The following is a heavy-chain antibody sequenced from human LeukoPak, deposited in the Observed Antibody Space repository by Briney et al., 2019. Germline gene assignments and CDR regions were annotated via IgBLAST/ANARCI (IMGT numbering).Heavy chain of an antibody. CDR3: ARVPDLTPTGDFDY. D-gene: IGHD1-1*01. V-gene: IGHV1-69*05. J-gene: IGHJ4*02. Sequence: SVKVSCKASGGTFSSYAISWVRQAPGQGLEWMGGIIPIFGTANYAQKFQGRVTITRDTSASTAYMELSSLRSEDTAVYYCARVPDLTPTGDFDYWGQGTLVTVSS. CDR2: IIPIFGTA. CDR1: GGTFSSYA.